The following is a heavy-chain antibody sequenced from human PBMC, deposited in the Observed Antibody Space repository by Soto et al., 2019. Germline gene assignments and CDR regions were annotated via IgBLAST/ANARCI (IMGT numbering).Heavy chain of an antibody. D-gene: IGHD3-16*01. Sequence: QPGGSLRLSCAASGFTFSSYAMSWVRQAPGKGLEWVSGISGSGRSTYYPDSVKGRFTISRDDSKKTLYLQMNSLRAEDTAVYYCARLLGRSYSFRHHYALDVWGQGTTVTVSS. CDR2: ISGSGRST. V-gene: IGHV3-23*01. J-gene: IGHJ6*02. CDR3: ARLLGRSYSFRHHYALDV. CDR1: GFTFSSYA.